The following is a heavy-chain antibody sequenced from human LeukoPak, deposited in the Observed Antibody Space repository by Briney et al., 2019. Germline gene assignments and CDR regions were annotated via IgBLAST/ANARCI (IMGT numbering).Heavy chain of an antibody. D-gene: IGHD3-3*01. CDR3: ARAIMSGYYNYYYYGMDV. V-gene: IGHV1-8*01. Sequence: ASVKVSCKASGYTFTSNDINWVRQASGQGLEWMGWMNPNTGNTGYAQKLQGRVTLTRDTSINTAYMELSSLRSEDTAVYYCARAIMSGYYNYYYYGMDVWGQGTTVTVSS. CDR1: GYTFTSND. CDR2: MNPNTGNT. J-gene: IGHJ6*02.